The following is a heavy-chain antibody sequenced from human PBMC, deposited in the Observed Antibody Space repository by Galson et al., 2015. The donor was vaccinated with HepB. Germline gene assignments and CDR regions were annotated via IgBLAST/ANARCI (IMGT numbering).Heavy chain of an antibody. CDR1: GGSISSSSYY. V-gene: IGHV4-39*07. CDR3: ARDDTYYDILTGSDAFDI. D-gene: IGHD3-9*01. Sequence: ETLSLTCTVSGGSISSSSYYWGWIRQPPGKGLEWIGSIYYSGSTYYNPSLKSRVTISVDTSKNQFSLKLSSVTAADTAVYYCARDDTYYDILTGSDAFDIWGQGTMVTVSS. CDR2: IYYSGST. J-gene: IGHJ3*02.